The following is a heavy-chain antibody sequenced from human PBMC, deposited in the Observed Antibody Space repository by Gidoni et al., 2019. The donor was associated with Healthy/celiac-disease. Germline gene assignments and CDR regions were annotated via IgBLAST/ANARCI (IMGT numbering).Heavy chain of an antibody. CDR3: ARSRRDGYNLLTRGMDV. CDR2: INPNSGGT. D-gene: IGHD5-12*01. Sequence: QVQLVQSGAEVKKPGASVKVSCKASGYTFTGYYMHWVRQAPGQGLEGMGWINPNSGGTNDAQKFQGWVTMTRDTSISTAYMELSRLRSDDTAVYYCARSRRDGYNLLTRGMDVWGQGTTVTVSS. J-gene: IGHJ6*02. V-gene: IGHV1-2*04. CDR1: GYTFTGYY.